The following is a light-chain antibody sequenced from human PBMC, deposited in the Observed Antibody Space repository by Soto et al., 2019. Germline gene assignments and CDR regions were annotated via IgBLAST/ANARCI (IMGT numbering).Light chain of an antibody. V-gene: IGLV1-51*01. J-gene: IGLJ3*02. CDR1: NSNIGNNF. Sequence: QSVLTQAPSVSAPPGQKVTISCSGTNSNIGNNFVSWYQQLPGTAPKLLIHGNNRRPSGIPDRFSASKSGASVSLDITGLQTGDEATYYCGTWDTSLYGWVFGGGTTLTVL. CDR3: GTWDTSLYGWV. CDR2: GNN.